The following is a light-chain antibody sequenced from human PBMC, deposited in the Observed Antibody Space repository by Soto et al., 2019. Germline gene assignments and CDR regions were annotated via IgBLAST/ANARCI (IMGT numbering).Light chain of an antibody. CDR2: DVS. CDR3: GSYTSSGSYV. J-gene: IGLJ1*01. Sequence: QSALTQPASVSGSPGQSITISCTGTSSDVGAYNYVSWYQQHPGKAPKLMIYDVSNRPSGVSNCFSGSKSGNTASLTISGLQAEDEADYYCGSYTSSGSYVFGTGTKVTVL. CDR1: SSDVGAYNY. V-gene: IGLV2-14*03.